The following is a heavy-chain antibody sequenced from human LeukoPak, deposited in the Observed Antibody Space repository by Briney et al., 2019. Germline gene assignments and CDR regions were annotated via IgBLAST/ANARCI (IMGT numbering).Heavy chain of an antibody. J-gene: IGHJ5*02. Sequence: GGSLRLSCAASGFTFSSYAMHWVRQAPGKGLEWVAVISYDGSNKYYADSVKGRFTISRDNSKNTLYLQMNSLRAEDTAVYYCAKDSGLRRGRTGGSCYSGWFDPWGQGTLVTVSS. CDR2: ISYDGSNK. CDR3: AKDSGLRRGRTGGSCYSGWFDP. CDR1: GFTFSSYA. V-gene: IGHV3-30*04. D-gene: IGHD2-15*01.